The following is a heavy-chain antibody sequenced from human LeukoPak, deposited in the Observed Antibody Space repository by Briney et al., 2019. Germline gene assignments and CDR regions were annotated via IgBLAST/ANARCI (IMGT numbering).Heavy chain of an antibody. J-gene: IGHJ1*01. V-gene: IGHV4-59*08. CDR1: GGSISSYY. Sequence: PSETLSLTCTVSGGSISSYYWSWIRQPPGKGLEWIGSIYHSGSTYYNPSLKSRVTISVDTSKNQFSLKLSSVTAADTAVYYCASRDDFIFQHWGQGTLVTVSS. CDR3: ASRDDFIFQH. CDR2: IYHSGST. D-gene: IGHD3-3*01.